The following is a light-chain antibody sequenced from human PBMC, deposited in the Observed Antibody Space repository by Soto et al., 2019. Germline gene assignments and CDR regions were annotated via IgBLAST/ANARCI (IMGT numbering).Light chain of an antibody. CDR1: SSDADDYEY. Sequence: QSALTQPASVSGSPGQSITISCTGTSSDADDYEYVSWYQQHPGNAPKLMIYDVVNRPSGVPNRFSGSKSGYTASLTISGLQAEDEAHYYCTSHTTSDTLIFGGGTQLTVL. CDR2: DVV. CDR3: TSHTTSDTLI. J-gene: IGLJ7*01. V-gene: IGLV2-14*01.